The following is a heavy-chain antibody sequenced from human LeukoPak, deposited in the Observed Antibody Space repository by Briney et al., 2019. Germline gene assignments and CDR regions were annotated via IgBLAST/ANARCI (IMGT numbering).Heavy chain of an antibody. V-gene: IGHV4-34*01. CDR1: GGSFSGYF. CDR2: SNHSGTS. D-gene: IGHD2-15*01. CDR3: ARAGYCSGGSCYSDVFDM. J-gene: IGHJ3*02. Sequence: PSETLSLTCAVYGGSFSGYFWNWIRQPPGKGLEWIGESNHSGTSNFNSSFKSRVTISVDTSKNQFSLKLNSVTAADTAVYYCARAGYCSGGSCYSDVFDMWGQATMVTVSS.